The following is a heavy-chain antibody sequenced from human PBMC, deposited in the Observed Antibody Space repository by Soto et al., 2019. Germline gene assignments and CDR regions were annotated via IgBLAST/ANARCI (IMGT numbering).Heavy chain of an antibody. D-gene: IGHD3-9*01. Sequence: GGSLRLSCAASGFTFSSYAMHWVRQAPGKGLEWVAVISYDGSNKYYADSVKGRFTISRDNSKNTLYLQMNSLRAEDTAVYYCARGGYDILTGYFPGYFDYWGQGTLVTVSS. CDR1: GFTFSSYA. J-gene: IGHJ4*02. CDR3: ARGGYDILTGYFPGYFDY. CDR2: ISYDGSNK. V-gene: IGHV3-30-3*01.